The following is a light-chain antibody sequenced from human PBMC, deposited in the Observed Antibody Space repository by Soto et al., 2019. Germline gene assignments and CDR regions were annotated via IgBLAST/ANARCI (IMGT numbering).Light chain of an antibody. J-gene: IGLJ1*01. Sequence: QSVLTQSPSVSAAPGQQVTISCSGSSSNIGNNYVSWYQQVPGTAPKLLIYDNNKRPSGIPDRFSGSKSGTSGTLDITGLQTGDEADYFCCSYTTSSTLVCGTGTKLTVL. V-gene: IGLV1-51*01. CDR2: DNN. CDR1: SSNIGNNY. CDR3: CSYTTSSTLV.